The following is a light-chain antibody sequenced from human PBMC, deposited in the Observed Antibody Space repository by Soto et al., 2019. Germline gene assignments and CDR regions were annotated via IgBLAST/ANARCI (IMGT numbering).Light chain of an antibody. Sequence: DIQMTQSPSSLSASVGDRVTITCRASHSISSSLSWYQQKQGRAPKLLIYRASSLHNGVPSRFSGRGSGTDLSITIASLEPEDFETYYCQQSYSSPITFGQGTRLEIK. CDR3: QQSYSSPIT. V-gene: IGKV1-39*01. J-gene: IGKJ5*01. CDR2: RAS. CDR1: HSISSS.